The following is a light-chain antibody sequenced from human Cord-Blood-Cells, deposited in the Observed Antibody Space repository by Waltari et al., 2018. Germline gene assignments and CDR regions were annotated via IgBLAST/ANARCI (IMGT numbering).Light chain of an antibody. J-gene: IGLJ3*02. CDR2: DVS. V-gene: IGLV2-14*01. CDR3: SSYTSSSTWV. CDR1: SSDVGGYNY. Sequence: QSALTQPASVSGSPGQSITISCTGTSSDVGGYNYVSWYQQHPGKAPKLMIYDVSKRPSGVSNRFSGSKSGNPASLTISGHQAEDEADYYCSSYTSSSTWVFGGGTKLTVL.